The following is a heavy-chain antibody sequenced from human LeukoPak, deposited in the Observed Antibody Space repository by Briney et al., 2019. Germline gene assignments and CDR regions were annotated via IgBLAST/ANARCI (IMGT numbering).Heavy chain of an antibody. CDR2: INPNSGGT. CDR3: ASLYGDYVASDY. CDR1: GYSFTVYY. D-gene: IGHD4-17*01. J-gene: IGHJ4*02. V-gene: IGHV1-2*02. Sequence: GASVTLSCKASGYSFTVYYMHWRRQAPGPGLEWMGWINPNSGGTNYAQKFLGRVTMTRDTSISTAYMELSRLRSDDTAVYYCASLYGDYVASDYWGQGTLVTVSS.